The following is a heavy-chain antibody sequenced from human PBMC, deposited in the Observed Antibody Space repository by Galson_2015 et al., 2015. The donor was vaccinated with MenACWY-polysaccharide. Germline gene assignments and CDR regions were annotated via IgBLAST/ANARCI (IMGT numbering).Heavy chain of an antibody. CDR2: ISTTTGTP. Sequence: SVKVSCKAHGYWFTGPSINWVRQAPGRGLEWMGWISTTTGTPTYAQDFTGRFVFSLDASVSTTYLQINSLEAGDTAVYFCVRDEGRVHFKICGQGTLVTVSS. V-gene: IGHV7-4-1*02. D-gene: IGHD3-3*02. CDR3: VRDEGRVHFKI. CDR1: GYWFTGPS. J-gene: IGHJ1*01.